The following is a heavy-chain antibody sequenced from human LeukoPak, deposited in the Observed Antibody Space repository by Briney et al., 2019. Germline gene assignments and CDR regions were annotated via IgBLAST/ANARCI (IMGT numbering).Heavy chain of an antibody. V-gene: IGHV3-74*01. CDR1: GFTLSSYW. J-gene: IGHJ4*02. D-gene: IGHD3-10*01. Sequence: PGGSLRLSCAAAGFTLSSYWMHWVRQVPGKGLVWVSCINSDGSSTSYADSVKGRFTISRDNSKNTLYLQMNSLRAEDTAVYYCAKAPDITMVRGVIVFYFDYWGQGTLVTVSS. CDR3: AKAPDITMVRGVIVFYFDY. CDR2: INSDGSST.